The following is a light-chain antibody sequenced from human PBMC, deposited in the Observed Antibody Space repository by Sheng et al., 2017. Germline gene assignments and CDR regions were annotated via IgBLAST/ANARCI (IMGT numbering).Light chain of an antibody. Sequence: EIVLTQSPATLSLSPGERATLSCRASQSVSSYLAWYQQKPGQAPRLLLYDASNRANGIPARFSGSGSGTDLTLTISSLEPEDFAVYYCQQRSNWPWTFGQGTKVEIK. CDR3: QQRSNWPWT. CDR2: DAS. J-gene: IGKJ1*01. CDR1: QSVSSY. V-gene: IGKV3-11*01.